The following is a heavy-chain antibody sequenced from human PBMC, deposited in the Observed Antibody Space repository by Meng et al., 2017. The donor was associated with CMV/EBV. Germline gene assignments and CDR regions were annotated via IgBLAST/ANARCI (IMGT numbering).Heavy chain of an antibody. CDR2: VSSDGANK. J-gene: IGHJ6*02. D-gene: IGHD3-3*01. CDR3: ARDPHYDFWVEGSNGMDV. CDR1: GFTFSTYA. Sequence: GESLKISCAASGFTFSTYAMHWVRLVPGKGLEWVAVVSSDGANKYYGDSVKGRFTISRDNSKNTLYLQMNSLRIEDTALYYCARDPHYDFWVEGSNGMDVWGQGTTVTVSS. V-gene: IGHV3-30-3*01.